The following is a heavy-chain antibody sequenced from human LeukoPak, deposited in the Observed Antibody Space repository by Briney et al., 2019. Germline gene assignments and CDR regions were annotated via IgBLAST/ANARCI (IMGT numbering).Heavy chain of an antibody. CDR3: ASYSIIRGRWFDP. CDR1: GFSFSNNA. CDR2: IGAGGVST. Sequence: GGSLRLSCAASGFSFSNNAMTWVRQAPGKGLEWVSSIGAGGVSTYYADSVKGRFTVSRDNSKSTLFLQMNSLRAEDTGVYYCASYSIIRGRWFDPWGQGTLVTVSS. V-gene: IGHV3-23*01. J-gene: IGHJ5*02. D-gene: IGHD5-18*01.